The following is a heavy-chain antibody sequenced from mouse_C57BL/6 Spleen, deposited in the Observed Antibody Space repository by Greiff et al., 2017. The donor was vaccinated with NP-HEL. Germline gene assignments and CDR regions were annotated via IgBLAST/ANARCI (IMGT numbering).Heavy chain of an antibody. J-gene: IGHJ4*01. Sequence: EVQLQESGGGLVKPGGSLKLSCAASGFTFSSYAMSWVRQTPEKRLEWVATISDGGSYTYYPDNVKGRFTISRDNAKNNLYLQMSHLKSEDTAMYYCARGGRGAMDYWGQGTSVTVSS. CDR2: ISDGGSYT. CDR3: ARGGRGAMDY. CDR1: GFTFSSYA. D-gene: IGHD3-3*01. V-gene: IGHV5-4*01.